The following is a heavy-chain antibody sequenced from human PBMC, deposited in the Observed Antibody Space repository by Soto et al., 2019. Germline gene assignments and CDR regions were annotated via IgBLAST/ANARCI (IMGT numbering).Heavy chain of an antibody. Sequence: SSETLSLTCTVSGGSISSGGYYWSWIRQHPGKGLEWIGYIYYSGSTHYNPSLKSRVTISVDTSKNQFSLKLSSVTAADTAVYYCARDPRIGFGMDVWGQGTTVTVSS. CDR2: IYYSGST. J-gene: IGHJ6*02. CDR1: GGSISSGGYY. CDR3: ARDPRIGFGMDV. V-gene: IGHV4-31*03. D-gene: IGHD2-2*03.